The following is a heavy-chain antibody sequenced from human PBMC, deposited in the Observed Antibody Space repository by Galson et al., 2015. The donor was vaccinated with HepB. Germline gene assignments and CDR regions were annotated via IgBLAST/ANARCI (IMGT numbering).Heavy chain of an antibody. D-gene: IGHD6-13*01. J-gene: IGHJ4*02. Sequence: SLRLSCAASGFTFSSYAMSWVRQAPGKGLEWVSAISGSGGSTYYADSVKGRFTISRDNSKNTLYLQMNSLRAEDTAVYYCAKVFFGQQLEGRFDYWGQGTLVTVSS. CDR1: GFTFSSYA. V-gene: IGHV3-23*01. CDR3: AKVFFGQQLEGRFDY. CDR2: ISGSGGST.